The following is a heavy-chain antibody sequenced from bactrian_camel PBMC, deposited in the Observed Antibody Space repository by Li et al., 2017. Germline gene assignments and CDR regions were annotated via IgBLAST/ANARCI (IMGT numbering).Heavy chain of an antibody. CDR3: AADHEYGPSWCSVSSRYSLRYNY. V-gene: IGHV3-2*01. D-gene: IGHD6*01. CDR1: GATIDNYC. Sequence: HVQLVESGGGSVQAGGSLTLSCVVSGATIDNYCMAWVRQAPDNAREAVSTIQKDGTTTYLDSVKGRFTISRANAKNSLYQQMNNLAPEDTAMYYCAADHEYGPSWCSVSSRYSLRYNYRGPGTQVTVS. CDR2: IQKDGTT. J-gene: IGHJ4*01.